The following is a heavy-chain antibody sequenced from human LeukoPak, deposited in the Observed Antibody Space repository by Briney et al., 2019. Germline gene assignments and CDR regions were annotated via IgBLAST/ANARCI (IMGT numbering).Heavy chain of an antibody. CDR3: ARGSAVANAFEY. D-gene: IGHD6-19*01. J-gene: IGHJ4*02. CDR2: IYTSGNT. Sequence: PSETLSLTCTVSGDSISSYYWSWIRQPAGKGLEWIGRIYTSGNTNYNPSLKSRVTMSADTSKNQFSLRLSSVTAADTAVYYCARGSAVANAFEYWGQGTLVTVSS. CDR1: GDSISSYY. V-gene: IGHV4-4*07.